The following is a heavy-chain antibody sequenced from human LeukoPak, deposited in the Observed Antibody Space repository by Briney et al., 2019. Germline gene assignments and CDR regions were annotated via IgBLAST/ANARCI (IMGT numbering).Heavy chain of an antibody. CDR1: GFTFSSYG. CDR3: AGGSYKGY. CDR2: ISYDGSNK. D-gene: IGHD1-26*01. J-gene: IGHJ4*02. Sequence: PGGSLRLSCAASGFTFSSYGMHWVRQAPGKGLEWVAVISYDGSNKYYADSVKGRFTISRDNSKNTLYLQMNSLRAEDTAMYYCAGGSYKGYWGQGTLVTVSS. V-gene: IGHV3-30*03.